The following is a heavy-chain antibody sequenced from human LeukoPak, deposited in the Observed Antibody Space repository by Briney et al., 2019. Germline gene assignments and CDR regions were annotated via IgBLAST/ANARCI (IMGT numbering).Heavy chain of an antibody. CDR3: ARDRSQDYYYYYMDV. V-gene: IGHV3-11*04. J-gene: IGHJ6*03. Sequence: GGSLRLSCAASGFTFSDYYMSWIRQAPGKGLEWVSYISSSGSTIYYADSVKGRFTISRDNAKNSLYLQMNSLRAEDTAVYYCARDRSQDYYYYYMDVWGKGTSVTVSS. CDR1: GFTFSDYY. CDR2: ISSSGSTI.